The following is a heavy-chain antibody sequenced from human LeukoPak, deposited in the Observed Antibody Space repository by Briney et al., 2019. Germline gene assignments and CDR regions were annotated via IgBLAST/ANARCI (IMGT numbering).Heavy chain of an antibody. V-gene: IGHV3-49*02. CDR3: TRDRFYVWFDP. J-gene: IGHJ5*02. CDR2: IRSSGTT. Sequence: WIRQPPGKGLQWIGFIRSSGTTQYAASVKGRFTISRDDSKSIAYLQMNSLKTEDTAVYYCTRDRFYVWFDPWGQGTLVTVSS. D-gene: IGHD3-16*01.